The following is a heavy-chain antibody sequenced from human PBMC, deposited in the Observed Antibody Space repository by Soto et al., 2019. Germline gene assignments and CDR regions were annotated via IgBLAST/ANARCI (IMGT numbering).Heavy chain of an antibody. V-gene: IGHV3-23*01. J-gene: IGHJ4*02. D-gene: IGHD6-6*01. CDR2: ISGSGGST. CDR1: GFTFSSYA. CDR3: AKGPYGSLEYSSSSYFHY. Sequence: PGGSLRLSCAASGFTFSSYAMSWVRQAPGKGLEWVSAISGSGGSTYYADSVKGRFTISRDNSKNTLYLQMNSLRAEDTAVYYCAKGPYGSLEYSSSSYFHYWGQGTLVTVSS.